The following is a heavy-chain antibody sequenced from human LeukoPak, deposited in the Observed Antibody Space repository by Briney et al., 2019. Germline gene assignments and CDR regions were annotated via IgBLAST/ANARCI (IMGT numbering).Heavy chain of an antibody. V-gene: IGHV3-23*01. Sequence: GGSLRRSCAASGFTFSSYAMSWVRQAPGKGLERVSVISNSGGSTHYADSVKGRFTISRDNSKNTLYLQMNSLRAEDTAVYYCAKGHYDSSDYNSFTYWGQGTLVSVSS. CDR3: AKGHYDSSDYNSFTY. CDR1: GFTFSSYA. J-gene: IGHJ4*02. D-gene: IGHD3-22*01. CDR2: ISNSGGST.